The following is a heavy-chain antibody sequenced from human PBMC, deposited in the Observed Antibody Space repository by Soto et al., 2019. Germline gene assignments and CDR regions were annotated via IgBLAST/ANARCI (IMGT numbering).Heavy chain of an antibody. J-gene: IGHJ4*02. D-gene: IGHD5-12*01. Sequence: QLQLQESGPGLVKPSETLSLTCTVSGGSISNSSYYWGWIRQPPGKGLDWIGHIYYTGTSYSNPSLKGRVTLSVDTSKNQFSLKLNSMPAADTAVFYCTRLQRRWLSSDSWGQGTLVNVSS. V-gene: IGHV4-39*01. CDR2: IYYTGTS. CDR1: GGSISNSSYY. CDR3: TRLQRRWLSSDS.